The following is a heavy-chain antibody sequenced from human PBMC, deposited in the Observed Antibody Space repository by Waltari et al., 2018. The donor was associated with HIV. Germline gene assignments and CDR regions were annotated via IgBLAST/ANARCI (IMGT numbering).Heavy chain of an antibody. CDR2: IIPIFGTA. CDR3: ARQSRPDYYDSSGYYGYFDL. J-gene: IGHJ2*01. CDR1: GGTFSSYA. D-gene: IGHD3-22*01. V-gene: IGHV1-69*01. Sequence: QVQLVQSGAEVKKPGSSVKVSCKASGGTFSSYAISWVRQAPGQGLEWMGGIIPIFGTANYAQKFQGRVTITADESTSTAYRELGSLRSENTAVYYCARQSRPDYYDSSGYYGYFDLWGRGTLVTVSS.